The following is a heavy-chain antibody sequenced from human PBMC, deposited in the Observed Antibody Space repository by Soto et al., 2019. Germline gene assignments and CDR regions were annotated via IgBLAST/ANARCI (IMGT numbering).Heavy chain of an antibody. J-gene: IGHJ5*02. CDR1: GGSFSGYY. V-gene: IGHV4-34*01. CDR2: INHSGST. Sequence: ETLSLTCAVYGGSFSGYYWSWIRQPPGKGLEWIGEINHSGSTNYNPSLKSRVTISVDTSKNQFSLKLSSVTAADTAVYYCARGGVGAVAGTDWFDPWGQGTLVTVSS. D-gene: IGHD6-19*01. CDR3: ARGGVGAVAGTDWFDP.